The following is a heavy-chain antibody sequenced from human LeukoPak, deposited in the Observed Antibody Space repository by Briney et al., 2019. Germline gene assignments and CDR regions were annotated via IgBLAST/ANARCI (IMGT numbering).Heavy chain of an antibody. D-gene: IGHD2-15*01. J-gene: IGHJ4*02. Sequence: ASVKVSCKASGYTFTSYYIHWVRQAPGQGLEWMGIMNPSGGSTSYAQKFQGRVTMTRDTSTSTVYMELSSLRSEDTAVYYCARDPEYCSGGSCYSKSFDYWGQGTLVTVSS. CDR3: ARDPEYCSGGSCYSKSFDY. CDR2: MNPSGGST. CDR1: GYTFTSYY. V-gene: IGHV1-46*01.